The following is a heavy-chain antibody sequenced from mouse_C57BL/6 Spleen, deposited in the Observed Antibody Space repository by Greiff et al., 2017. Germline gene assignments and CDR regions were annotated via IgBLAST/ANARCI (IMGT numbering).Heavy chain of an antibody. CDR2: IDPANGTT. J-gene: IGHJ1*03. V-gene: IGHV14-3*01. CDR1: GFNIKNTY. Sequence: VQLKEPVAELVRPGASVKLSCTASGFNIKNTYMHWVKQRPEQGLEWIGRIDPANGTTNYAPKFQGKATITADTSSNTAYLQLSSLTSEDTAIYYCTRSCVRYCYIDVWGTGTTVTVSS. CDR3: TRSCVRYCYIDV.